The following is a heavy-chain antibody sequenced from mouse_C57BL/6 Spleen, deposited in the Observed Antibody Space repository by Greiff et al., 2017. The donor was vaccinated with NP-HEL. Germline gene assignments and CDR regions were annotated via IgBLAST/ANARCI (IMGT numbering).Heavy chain of an antibody. Sequence: EVQVVESGPGLVKPSQSLSLTCSVTGYSVTSGYYWNWIRQFPGNKLEWMGYISYDGSNNYNPSPKNRIPITRDTSKNQIFLKLNSVTTADKATYYCARAFVWGYFDVWGTGTTVTVSS. V-gene: IGHV3-6*01. J-gene: IGHJ1*03. CDR2: ISYDGSN. CDR1: GYSVTSGYY. CDR3: ARAFVWGYFDV. D-gene: IGHD2-10*02.